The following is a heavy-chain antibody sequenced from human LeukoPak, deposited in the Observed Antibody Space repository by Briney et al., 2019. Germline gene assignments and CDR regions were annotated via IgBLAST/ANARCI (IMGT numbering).Heavy chain of an antibody. V-gene: IGHV3-7*01. CDR3: GRGGEAVAAGLLRY. CDR1: GFTLSRYW. Sequence: PGGSLRLSCAASGFTLSRYWMSWVRQAPGKGLEWVANIYEDGSDKHYAHSLKGRFTIAGDTAHNSLYLQMNTLRAEGTAVYYCGRGGEAVAAGLLRYWGEGTLVTVSS. CDR2: IYEDGSDK. D-gene: IGHD6-19*01. J-gene: IGHJ4*02.